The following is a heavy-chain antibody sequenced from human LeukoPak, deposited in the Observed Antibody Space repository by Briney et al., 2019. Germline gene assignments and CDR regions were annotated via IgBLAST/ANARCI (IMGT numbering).Heavy chain of an antibody. J-gene: IGHJ4*02. CDR3: ARVDDSSGYYYIHPFDY. V-gene: IGHV3-30*04. CDR1: GFTFSSYA. CDR2: ISYDGSNK. Sequence: GGSLRLSCAASGFTFSSYAMHWVRQAPGKGLEWVAVISYDGSNKYYADSVKGRFTISRDNSKNTLYLRMNSLRAEDTAVYYCARVDDSSGYYYIHPFDYWGQGTLVTVSS. D-gene: IGHD3-22*01.